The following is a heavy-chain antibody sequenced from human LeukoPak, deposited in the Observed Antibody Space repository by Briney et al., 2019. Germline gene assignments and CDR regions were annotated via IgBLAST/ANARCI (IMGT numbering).Heavy chain of an antibody. CDR3: ARDVEMYYDSSAYGDY. CDR1: GYTFTGYY. CDR2: INPNSGGT. Sequence: ASVKVSCKASGYTFTGYYMHWVRQAPGQGLEWIGWINPNSGGTNYAQKFQGWVTMTRDTSISTAYMELSRLRSDDTAVYYCARDVEMYYDSSAYGDYWGQGTLVTVSS. D-gene: IGHD3-22*01. V-gene: IGHV1-2*04. J-gene: IGHJ4*02.